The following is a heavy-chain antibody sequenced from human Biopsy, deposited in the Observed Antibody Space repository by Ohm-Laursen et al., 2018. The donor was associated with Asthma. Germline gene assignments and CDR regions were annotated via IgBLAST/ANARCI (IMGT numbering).Heavy chain of an antibody. CDR2: LIPVLGKT. V-gene: IGHV1-69*16. CDR3: ARGYSGSDRIVYYYSGLEV. CDR1: GDSFSNYT. D-gene: IGHD5-12*01. Sequence: SSVKVSCKASGDSFSNYTISWVRQAPGQGLEWMGGLIPVLGKTDHARKFEGRVTITADESTSTAYMELSSLSSEDTAVYYCARGYSGSDRIVYYYSGLEVWGQGTTVTVSS. J-gene: IGHJ6*02.